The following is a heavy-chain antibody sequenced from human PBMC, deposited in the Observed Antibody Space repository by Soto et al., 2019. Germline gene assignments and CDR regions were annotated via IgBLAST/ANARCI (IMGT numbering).Heavy chain of an antibody. CDR3: ARDTATVTTDYYGMDV. Sequence: PGGSLRLSYAASGFTFSSYAMHWVRQAPGKGLEWVAVISYDGSNKYYADSVKGRFTISRDNSKNTLYLQMNSLRAEDTAVYYCARDTATVTTDYYGMDVWGQGTTVTVSS. J-gene: IGHJ6*02. CDR2: ISYDGSNK. V-gene: IGHV3-30-3*01. D-gene: IGHD4-17*01. CDR1: GFTFSSYA.